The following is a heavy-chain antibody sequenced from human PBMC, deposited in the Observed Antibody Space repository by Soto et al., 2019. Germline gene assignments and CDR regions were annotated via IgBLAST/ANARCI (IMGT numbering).Heavy chain of an antibody. V-gene: IGHV3-48*02. Sequence: EVQLVESGGGLVQPGGSLRLSCAASGFTFSSYSMNWVRQAPGKGLEWVSYISSSSSTIYYADSVKGRFTISRDNAKNSLYLQMNSLRDEDTAVYYCARVVYDSSWTYYYYYYGMDVWGQGTTVTVSS. CDR2: ISSSSSTI. CDR3: ARVVYDSSWTYYYYYYGMDV. CDR1: GFTFSSYS. D-gene: IGHD6-13*01. J-gene: IGHJ6*02.